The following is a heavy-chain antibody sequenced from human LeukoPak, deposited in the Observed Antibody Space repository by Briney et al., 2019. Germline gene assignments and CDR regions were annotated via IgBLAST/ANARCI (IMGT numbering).Heavy chain of an antibody. Sequence: PGGSLRLSCAASGFTFSSYALHWVRQAPGKGLEWVSSISGSSGSTFYADSVKGRFTISRDNSKNTLYLQMNSLRAEDTAVYYCAKDQVVITTTGSWFDPWGQGTLVTVSS. D-gene: IGHD3-22*01. CDR1: GFTFSSYA. J-gene: IGHJ5*02. CDR3: AKDQVVITTTGSWFDP. V-gene: IGHV3-23*01. CDR2: ISGSSGST.